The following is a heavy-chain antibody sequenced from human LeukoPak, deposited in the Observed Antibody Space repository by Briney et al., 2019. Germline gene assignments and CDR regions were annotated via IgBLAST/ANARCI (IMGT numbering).Heavy chain of an antibody. CDR2: ISSSGSTI. J-gene: IGHJ4*02. D-gene: IGHD5-18*01. V-gene: IGHV3-48*04. CDR1: RFTLSTYS. CDR3: ARTRGYSYGTDS. Sequence: GGSLRLSCAASRFTLSTYSVNWVRQAPGKGLEWVSYISSSGSTIYYADSVKGRFTISRDTAKNSLYLQMNSLRVEDTAVYYCARTRGYSYGTDSWGQGTLVTVSS.